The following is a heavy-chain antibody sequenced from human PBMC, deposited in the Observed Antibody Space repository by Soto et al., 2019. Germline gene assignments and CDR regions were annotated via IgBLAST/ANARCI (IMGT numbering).Heavy chain of an antibody. D-gene: IGHD4-17*01. CDR2: ISRSSSTI. Sequence: HPGGSLRLSCAASGFTVSSNFMNWVRQAPGKGLEWVSYISRSSSTIYFADSVRGRFTISRDNAKNSLYLQMNSLRAEDTAVYYCARDDYGGNSAIDYWGQGTLVTVSS. J-gene: IGHJ4*02. CDR3: ARDDYGGNSAIDY. V-gene: IGHV3-48*01. CDR1: GFTVSSNF.